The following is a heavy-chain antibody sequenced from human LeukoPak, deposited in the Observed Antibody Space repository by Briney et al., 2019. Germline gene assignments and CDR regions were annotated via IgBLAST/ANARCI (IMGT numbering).Heavy chain of an antibody. CDR3: AKEGRSLQTY. CDR1: GFMFSSNW. J-gene: IGHJ4*02. V-gene: IGHV3-7*03. Sequence: GGSLRLSCAASGFMFSSNWMSWVRLAPGKGLEWVANIKEDGTETYYVDSVKGRFTISRDNAKNSLYLQMNSLRVEDTAVCYCAKEGRSLQTYWGQGTLVTVSS. D-gene: IGHD5-24*01. CDR2: IKEDGTET.